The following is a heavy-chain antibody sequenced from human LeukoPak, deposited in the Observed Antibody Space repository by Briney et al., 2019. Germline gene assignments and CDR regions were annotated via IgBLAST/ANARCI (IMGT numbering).Heavy chain of an antibody. Sequence: ASVKVSCKASGYTFTGYYMHWVRQAPGQGLAWMGWINANSGGTNYAQKFQGRVTMTRDTSISTAYMELSRLRSDDTAVYYCARDQSWFDAFDIWGQGTMVTVSS. D-gene: IGHD3-9*01. CDR2: INANSGGT. CDR1: GYTFTGYY. CDR3: ARDQSWFDAFDI. J-gene: IGHJ3*02. V-gene: IGHV1-2*02.